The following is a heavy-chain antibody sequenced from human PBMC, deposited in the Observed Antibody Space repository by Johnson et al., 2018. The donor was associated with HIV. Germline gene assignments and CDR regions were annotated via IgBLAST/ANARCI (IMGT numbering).Heavy chain of an antibody. V-gene: IGHV3-33*06. CDR2: IWYDGSNK. CDR1: GFTFSNYG. Sequence: QVQLVESGGGVVQPGRSLRLSCAASGFTFSNYGMHWVRQTPGKGLEWVAVIWYDGSNKYYADSVKGRFTVSRDNSKNTLYLQMNSLRAEDTAVYFCAKDGLGYCSRTDCRDPDAFDVWDQGTMVTVSS. D-gene: IGHD2-2*01. J-gene: IGHJ3*01. CDR3: AKDGLGYCSRTDCRDPDAFDV.